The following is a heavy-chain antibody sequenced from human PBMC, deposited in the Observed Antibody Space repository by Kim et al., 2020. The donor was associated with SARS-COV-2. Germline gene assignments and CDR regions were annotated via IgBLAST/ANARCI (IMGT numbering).Heavy chain of an antibody. Sequence: GGSLRLSCAASGFTFSSYEMNWVRQAPGKGLEWVSYISSSGSTKYYADSVKGRFTISRDNAKNSLYLQMNSLRAEDTAIYYCARVSHGYNSQTFDYWGQGTLVTVSS. D-gene: IGHD5-12*01. V-gene: IGHV3-48*03. CDR2: ISSSGSTK. J-gene: IGHJ4*02. CDR1: GFTFSSYE. CDR3: ARVSHGYNSQTFDY.